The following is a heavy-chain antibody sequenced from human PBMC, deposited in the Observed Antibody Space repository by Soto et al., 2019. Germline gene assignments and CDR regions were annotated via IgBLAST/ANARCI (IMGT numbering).Heavy chain of an antibody. CDR2: IYYSGRT. V-gene: IGHV4-31*03. CDR1: GCSFSSGNYY. J-gene: IGHJ5*02. D-gene: IGHD3-3*01. CDR3: ARGYRFLEWLTHP. Sequence: SEPLSLTCTVSGCSFSSGNYYWSWLRPSPGKGLEWIGYIYYSGRTSYNPPLKSRVTISVDRSKNQFSLKLSSVTAADTAGYYCARGYRFLEWLTHPWGQGTLVTVS.